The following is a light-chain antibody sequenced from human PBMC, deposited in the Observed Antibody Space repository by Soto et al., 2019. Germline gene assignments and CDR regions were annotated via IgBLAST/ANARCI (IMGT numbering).Light chain of an antibody. CDR3: RQYGSSPGT. CDR2: GAS. CDR1: QSVTSNY. J-gene: IGKJ2*02. V-gene: IGKV3-20*01. Sequence: EIVLTQSPGTLSLSPGERATLSCRASQSVTSNYLAWYRQKPGQAPTLLIYGASTRATSIPERFSGSGSGTDFTLTISRLEPEDFAMYYCRQYGSSPGTFGQGMQLEIK.